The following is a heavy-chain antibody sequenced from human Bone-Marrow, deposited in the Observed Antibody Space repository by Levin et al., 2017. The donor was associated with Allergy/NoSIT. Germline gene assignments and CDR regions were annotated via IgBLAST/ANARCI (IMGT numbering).Heavy chain of an antibody. V-gene: IGHV3-53*01. CDR1: GFTVSSNY. J-gene: IGHJ6*02. D-gene: IGHD1-1*01. CDR2: IYSGGST. CDR3: ARGGNSFAMDV. Sequence: SCAASGFTVSSNYMSWVRQAPGKGLEWVSVIYSGGSTYYADSVKGRFTISRDNSKNTLYLQLNSLRAEDTAVYYCARGGNSFAMDVWGQGTTVTVSS.